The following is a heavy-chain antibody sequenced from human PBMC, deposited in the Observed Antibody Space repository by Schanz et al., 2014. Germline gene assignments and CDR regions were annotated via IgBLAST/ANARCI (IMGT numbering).Heavy chain of an antibody. CDR1: GYTFTSYY. D-gene: IGHD3-10*01. V-gene: IGHV1-46*03. J-gene: IGHJ3*01. Sequence: VQLVQSGAEVKKPGASVKVSCKASGYTFTSYYMHWVRQAPGQGLEWMGIINPSGGSTSYAQKFQGRVTMTRDTSTSTVYMELSSLRSEDTAVYYCATNSPFRMVRGSNAFDAWGQGTMVTVSS. CDR2: INPSGGST. CDR3: ATNSPFRMVRGSNAFDA.